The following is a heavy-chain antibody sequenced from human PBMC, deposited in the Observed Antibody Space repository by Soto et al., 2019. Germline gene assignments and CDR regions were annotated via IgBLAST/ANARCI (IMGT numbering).Heavy chain of an antibody. CDR1: GGTFSSYA. CDR3: ASWGIAAAKYQNYYYYGMDV. V-gene: IGHV1-69*13. CDR2: IIPIFGTA. J-gene: IGHJ6*02. Sequence: SVKVSCKASGGTFSSYAISWVRQAPGQGLEWMGGIIPIFGTANYAQKFQGRVTITADESTSTAYMELSSLRSEDTAVYYCASWGIAAAKYQNYYYYGMDVWGQGTTVTVSS. D-gene: IGHD6-25*01.